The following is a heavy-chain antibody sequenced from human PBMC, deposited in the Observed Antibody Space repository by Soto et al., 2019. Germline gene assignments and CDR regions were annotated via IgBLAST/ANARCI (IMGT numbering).Heavy chain of an antibody. J-gene: IGHJ6*02. CDR2: ISYEGSNK. Sequence: QVQLVESGGGVVQPGRSLRLSCAASGFTFSSYAMHWVRQAPGKGLEWVAVISYEGSNKYHADSVKRRFTISRDNSKNTLYMQMNSLRAEDTAVYYCTRDIPRYGEYPHDDYYYGMDVWCRGTTVTVSS. D-gene: IGHD4-17*01. CDR1: GFTFSSYA. V-gene: IGHV3-30-3*01. CDR3: TRDIPRYGEYPHDDYYYGMDV.